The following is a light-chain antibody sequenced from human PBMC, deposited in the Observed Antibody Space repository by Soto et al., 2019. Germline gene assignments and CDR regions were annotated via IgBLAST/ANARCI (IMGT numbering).Light chain of an antibody. CDR3: QQYDKLVT. J-gene: IGKJ1*01. Sequence: DIQMTHSPSSLSASIGDRVTITCQASQDIRNYLNWYQQKPGKAPDLLIHDAYNLETGVPSRFSGSGSGTVFNFTISSLQPEDIATYYCQQYDKLVTFGQGTKVELK. V-gene: IGKV1-33*01. CDR2: DAY. CDR1: QDIRNY.